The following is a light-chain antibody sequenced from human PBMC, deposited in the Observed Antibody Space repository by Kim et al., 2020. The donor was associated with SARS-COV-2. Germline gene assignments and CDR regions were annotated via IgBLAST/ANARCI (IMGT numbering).Light chain of an antibody. CDR1: KLGDKY. V-gene: IGLV3-1*01. J-gene: IGLJ2*01. CDR3: LACDSHTVV. CDR2: QAS. Sequence: SYELTHPPSVSVSPGQTASITCSGAKLGDKYAFCYQHKPGHSPVLVIYQASKRPSWIPERFSGSNPGNTATLTISVPQAMAQPDFYCLACDSHTVV.